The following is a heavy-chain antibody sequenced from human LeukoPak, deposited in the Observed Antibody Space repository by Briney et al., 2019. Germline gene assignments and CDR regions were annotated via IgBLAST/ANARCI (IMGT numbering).Heavy chain of an antibody. CDR1: GYTFNNYG. CDR3: AKDWHILTGRNCFDP. V-gene: IGHV1-18*01. J-gene: IGHJ5*02. CDR2: VTSYNGDT. D-gene: IGHD3-9*01. Sequence: ASVKVSCKASGYTFNNYGISWVRQAPGQGLEWMGWVTSYNGDTNYAQKFLGRVTMSTDTSTSTAYMELRSLRFDDTAIYYCAKDWHILTGRNCFDPWGQGTLVTVSS.